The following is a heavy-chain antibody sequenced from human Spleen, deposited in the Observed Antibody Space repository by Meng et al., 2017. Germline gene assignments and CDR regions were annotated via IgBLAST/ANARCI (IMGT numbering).Heavy chain of an antibody. Sequence: GESLKISCAASGFYFNNAWMSWVRQAPGKGLEWVSVIYSGGSTYYADSVKGRFTISRDNSKNTLYLQMNSLRAEDTAVYYCARERRLGELSLGPPLLHGMDVWGQGTTVTVSS. CDR2: IYSGGST. J-gene: IGHJ6*02. V-gene: IGHV3-66*02. D-gene: IGHD3-16*02. CDR1: GFYFNNAW. CDR3: ARERRLGELSLGPPLLHGMDV.